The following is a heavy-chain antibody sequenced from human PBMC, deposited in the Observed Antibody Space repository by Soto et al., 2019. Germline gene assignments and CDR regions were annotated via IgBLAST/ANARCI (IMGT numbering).Heavy chain of an antibody. CDR1: GGTFSSYA. CDR2: IIPIFGTA. Sequence: ASVKVSCKASGGTFSSYAISWVRRAPGQGLEWMGGIIPIFGTANYAQKFQGRVTITADESTSTAYMELSSLRSEDTAVYYCARSWATPSSLYGMDVWGQGTTVTVSS. D-gene: IGHD6-13*01. CDR3: ARSWATPSSLYGMDV. V-gene: IGHV1-69*13. J-gene: IGHJ6*02.